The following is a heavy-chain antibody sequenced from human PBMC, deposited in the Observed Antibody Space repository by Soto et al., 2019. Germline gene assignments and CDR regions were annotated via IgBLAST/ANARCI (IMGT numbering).Heavy chain of an antibody. CDR1: GGSISGHY. CDR3: ARGPYYDLIWNYYYMDV. CDR2: IYYSGST. D-gene: IGHD3-16*01. Sequence: QVQLQESGPGLVKPSEPLSLNCSVSGGSISGHYWSWVRQTPGKGLEWIVYIYYSGSTNYNPSLKSRVTISVDTAKNHFSLRLTSVTAADTAVYYCARGPYYDLIWNYYYMDVWCKGTTVTVSS. V-gene: IGHV4-59*08. J-gene: IGHJ6*03.